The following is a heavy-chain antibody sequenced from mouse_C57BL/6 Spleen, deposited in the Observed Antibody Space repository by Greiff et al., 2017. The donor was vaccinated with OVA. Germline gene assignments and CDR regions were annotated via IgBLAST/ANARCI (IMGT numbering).Heavy chain of an antibody. Sequence: QVTLKVSGPGILQPSQTLSLTCSFSGFSLSTFGMGVGWIRQPSGKGLEWLAHTWWDDDKYYNPVLKRRLTISKDTSKNQVFLKIANVDTADTATYYCARIARYYGKNYFDYWGQGTTLTVSS. V-gene: IGHV8-8*01. D-gene: IGHD1-1*01. CDR1: GFSLSTFGMG. CDR2: TWWDDDK. CDR3: ARIARYYGKNYFDY. J-gene: IGHJ2*01.